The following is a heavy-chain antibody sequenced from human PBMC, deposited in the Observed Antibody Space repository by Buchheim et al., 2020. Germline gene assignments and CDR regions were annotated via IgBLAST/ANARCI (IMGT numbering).Heavy chain of an antibody. D-gene: IGHD3-3*01. CDR2: VSGYNGNI. CDR3: ARGPSRFLEWSPLDY. CDR1: GYMFTTYG. Sequence: QVQLVQSGAEVKKPGASVKVSCKASGYMFTTYGVIWVRQAPGQGFEWVGWVSGYNGNINYAQKFQGRVTMTTDTYTRTAYMELRSLRSDDTAVYYCARGPSRFLEWSPLDYWGQGTL. J-gene: IGHJ4*02. V-gene: IGHV1-18*01.